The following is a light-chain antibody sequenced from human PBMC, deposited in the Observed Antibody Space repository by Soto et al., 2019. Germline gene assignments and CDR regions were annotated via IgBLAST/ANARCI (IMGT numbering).Light chain of an antibody. Sequence: EIVMTQSPATLSVSPGERATLSCRASQSFSSSYLAWYQQKPGQAPRLLIYGASSRATGIPDRFSGSGSGTDFTLTISRLEPEDFAVYYCQQYGSSITFGQGTRLEI. CDR3: QQYGSSIT. CDR1: QSFSSSY. J-gene: IGKJ5*01. V-gene: IGKV3-20*01. CDR2: GAS.